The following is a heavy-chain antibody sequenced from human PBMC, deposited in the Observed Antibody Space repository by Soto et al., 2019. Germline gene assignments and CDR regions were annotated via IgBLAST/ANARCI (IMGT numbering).Heavy chain of an antibody. J-gene: IGHJ6*02. D-gene: IGHD3-16*01. V-gene: IGHV4-61*01. Sequence: SETLSLTCTVSGASVSSGTNYWSWIRQPPGKGLEWIGYIYNSGSTNYNPSLKSRVTISVDTSRSQFSLKLTSVTAADTAVYYCATNLYGRYYYYGLDVWGQGTTVTVSS. CDR3: ATNLYGRYYYYGLDV. CDR2: IYNSGST. CDR1: GASVSSGTNY.